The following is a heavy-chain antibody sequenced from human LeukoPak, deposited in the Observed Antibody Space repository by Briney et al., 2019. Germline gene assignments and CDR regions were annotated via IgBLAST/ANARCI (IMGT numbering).Heavy chain of an antibody. CDR2: INPSGGST. V-gene: IGHV1-46*01. Sequence: GASVKVSCKASGYTFTSYYMHWVRQAPGQGLEWMGIINPSGGSTSYAQKFQGRVTMTRGTSTSTVYMELSSLRSEDTAVYYCARSYYYDSSGYRRLDYWGQGTLVTVSS. J-gene: IGHJ4*02. CDR3: ARSYYYDSSGYRRLDY. CDR1: GYTFTSYY. D-gene: IGHD3-22*01.